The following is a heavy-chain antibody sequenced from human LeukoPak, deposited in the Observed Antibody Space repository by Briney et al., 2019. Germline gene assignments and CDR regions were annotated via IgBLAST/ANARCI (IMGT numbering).Heavy chain of an antibody. J-gene: IGHJ4*02. V-gene: IGHV3-7*03. D-gene: IGHD5-12*01. Sequence: GGSLRLSCAASGFTFNKYWMNWVRQGPGKGREWVANIKHDGSERNYGESVKGRFIISRDNSKNSLVLELNSLRAEDTAIYYCAREETVATIAYLDLWGQGTLVTVSS. CDR2: IKHDGSER. CDR3: AREETVATIAYLDL. CDR1: GFTFNKYW.